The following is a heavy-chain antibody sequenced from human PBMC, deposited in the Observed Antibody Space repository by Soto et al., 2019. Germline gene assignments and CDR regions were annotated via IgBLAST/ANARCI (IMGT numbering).Heavy chain of an antibody. V-gene: IGHV1-69*01. Sequence: QVQLVQSGAEVKKPGSSVKVSCKASGGTFSSYAISWVRQAPGQGLEWMGGIIPIFGTANYAQKFQGRVTITADESTSTAHMELSSLRSEDTAVYYCAAEMATIKGPNWFDPWGQGTLVTVSS. J-gene: IGHJ5*02. CDR2: IIPIFGTA. D-gene: IGHD5-12*01. CDR1: GGTFSSYA. CDR3: AAEMATIKGPNWFDP.